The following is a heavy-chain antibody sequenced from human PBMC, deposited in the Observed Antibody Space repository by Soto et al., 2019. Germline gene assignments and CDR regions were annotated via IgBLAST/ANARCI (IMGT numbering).Heavy chain of an antibody. V-gene: IGHV1-18*04. D-gene: IGHD2-21*02. CDR1: GYTFTTFG. Sequence: QVQLVQSGGEVKKPWASVKVSCKASGYTFTTFGITWVRQVPGQGLEWLGWISTSTGNTNYAQNLQGRVTLTTDTSTRTAYMELRSLTSDDTAVYYCARSPRVIVTAKGTLDFWGQGPLITVSS. J-gene: IGHJ4*02. CDR2: ISTSTGNT. CDR3: ARSPRVIVTAKGTLDF.